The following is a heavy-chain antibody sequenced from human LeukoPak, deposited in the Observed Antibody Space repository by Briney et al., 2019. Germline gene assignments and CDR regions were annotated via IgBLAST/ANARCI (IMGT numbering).Heavy chain of an antibody. J-gene: IGHJ4*02. D-gene: IGHD3-22*01. CDR2: INPNSGGT. CDR1: GYTFTGYY. Sequence: ASVKVSCKASGYTFTGYYMHWARQAPGQGLEWMGWINPNSGGTNYAQKFQGRVTMTRDTSISTAYMELSRLRSDDTAVYYCARAPRITMIVVVIFDYWGQGTLVTVSS. CDR3: ARAPRITMIVVVIFDY. V-gene: IGHV1-2*02.